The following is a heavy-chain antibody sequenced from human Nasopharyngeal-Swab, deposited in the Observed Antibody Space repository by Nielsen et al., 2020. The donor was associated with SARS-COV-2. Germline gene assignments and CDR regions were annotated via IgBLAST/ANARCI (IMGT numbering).Heavy chain of an antibody. CDR1: GFTFSSYA. Sequence: ETLSLTCAASGFTFSSYAMSWVRQAPGKGLEWVSAISGSGGSTYYADSVKGRFTISRDNSKNTLYLQMNSLRAEDTAVYYCAKGSGYGSGSPIDYWGQGTLVTVSS. V-gene: IGHV3-23*01. CDR3: AKGSGYGSGSPIDY. CDR2: ISGSGGST. J-gene: IGHJ4*02. D-gene: IGHD3-10*01.